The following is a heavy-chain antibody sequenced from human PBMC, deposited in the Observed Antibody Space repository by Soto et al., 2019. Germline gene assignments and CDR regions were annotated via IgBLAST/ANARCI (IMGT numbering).Heavy chain of an antibody. D-gene: IGHD4-17*01. Sequence: QVQLQESGPGLVEPSQTLSLTCTVSGDSISTDNYYWSWIRQHPGKGLEWIGYIFYSGATSYNPSLKSRLTMSVDTSKNQFFMRLSSVTAADTAVYYCARGPTVTSDFWGQGTLVTVSS. J-gene: IGHJ4*02. CDR2: IFYSGAT. CDR1: GDSISTDNYY. V-gene: IGHV4-31*03. CDR3: ARGPTVTSDF.